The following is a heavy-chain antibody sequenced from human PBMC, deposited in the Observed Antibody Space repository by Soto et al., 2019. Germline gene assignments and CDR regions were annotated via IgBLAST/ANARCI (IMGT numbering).Heavy chain of an antibody. CDR3: ARDTRAGFLEWLV. Sequence: SVKVSCKASGYTFTSYYMHWVRQAPGQGLEWMGIINPSGGSTSYAQKFQGRVTMTRDTSTSTVYMELSSLRSEDTAVYYCARDTRAGFLEWLVCGRGTTVTASS. CDR1: GYTFTSYY. D-gene: IGHD3-3*01. V-gene: IGHV1-46*01. J-gene: IGHJ6*02. CDR2: INPSGGST.